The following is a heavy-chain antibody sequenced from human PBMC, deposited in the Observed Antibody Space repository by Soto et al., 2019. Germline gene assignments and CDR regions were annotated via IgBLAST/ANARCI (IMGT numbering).Heavy chain of an antibody. Sequence: PSETLSLTCDVSGVSIDSSYWWGWVRQPPGRDLEWLGDMSHGGSTNYNPSLKSRVTILLDKSKNQFSLSLSFVTAADTAVYYCARSGYSYGPNPLLYWGQGTLVTVSS. CDR3: ARSGYSYGPNPLLY. D-gene: IGHD5-18*01. CDR1: GVSIDSSYW. V-gene: IGHV4-4*02. CDR2: MSHGGST. J-gene: IGHJ4*02.